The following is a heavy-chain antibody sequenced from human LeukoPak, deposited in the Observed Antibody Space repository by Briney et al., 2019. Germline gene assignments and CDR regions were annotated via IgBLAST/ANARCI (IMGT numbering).Heavy chain of an antibody. V-gene: IGHV3-33*06. D-gene: IGHD6-19*01. CDR2: IWYDGSNK. Sequence: PGGSLRLSCAASGFTFSSYSMNWVRQAPGKGLEWVAVIWYDGSNKYYADSVKGRFTISRDNSKNTLYLQMNSLRAEDTAVYYCAKEGIAVAYFQHWGQGTLVTVSS. J-gene: IGHJ1*01. CDR3: AKEGIAVAYFQH. CDR1: GFTFSSYS.